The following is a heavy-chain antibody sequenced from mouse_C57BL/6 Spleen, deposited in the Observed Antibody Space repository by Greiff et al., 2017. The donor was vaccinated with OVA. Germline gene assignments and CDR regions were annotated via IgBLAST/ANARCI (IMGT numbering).Heavy chain of an antibody. D-gene: IGHD1-1*01. CDR2: IRSKSNNYAT. CDR3: VRLGNFYSFDY. Sequence: DVMLVESGGGLVQPKGSLKLSCAASGFSFNTYAMNWVRQAPGKGLEWVARIRSKSNNYATYYADSVKDRFTISRDDSESMLYLQMNNLKTEDTAMYYCVRLGNFYSFDYWGQGTTLTVSS. V-gene: IGHV10-1*01. J-gene: IGHJ2*01. CDR1: GFSFNTYA.